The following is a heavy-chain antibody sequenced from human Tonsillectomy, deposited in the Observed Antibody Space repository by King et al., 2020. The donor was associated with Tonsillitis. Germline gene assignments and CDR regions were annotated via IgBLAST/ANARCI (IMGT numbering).Heavy chain of an antibody. CDR2: ISAYNGNT. J-gene: IGHJ6*02. V-gene: IGHV1-18*04. CDR1: GYTFTSYG. Sequence: QLVQSGAEVKKPGASVKVSCKASGYTFTSYGINWVRQAPGQGLEWMGWISAYNGNTNYSQKLQDRVTMTTDTSTSTVYMELRSLRSDDTAVYYCARNHYSNYESQYYYGMDVWVQGTTVTVSS. D-gene: IGHD4-11*01. CDR3: ARNHYSNYESQYYYGMDV.